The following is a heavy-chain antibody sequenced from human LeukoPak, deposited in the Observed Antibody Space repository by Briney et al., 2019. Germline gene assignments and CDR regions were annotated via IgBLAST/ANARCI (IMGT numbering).Heavy chain of an antibody. D-gene: IGHD3-22*01. V-gene: IGHV3-9*01. CDR3: AKAKFMDSSGYSYYYGMDV. J-gene: IGHJ6*02. CDR1: GFTFDDYA. Sequence: GGSLRLSCAASGFTFDDYAMHWVRQAPGKGLEWVSGISWNSGSIGYADSVKGRFTTSRDNAKNSLYLQMNSLRAEDTALYYCAKAKFMDSSGYSYYYGMDVWGQGTTVTVSS. CDR2: ISWNSGSI.